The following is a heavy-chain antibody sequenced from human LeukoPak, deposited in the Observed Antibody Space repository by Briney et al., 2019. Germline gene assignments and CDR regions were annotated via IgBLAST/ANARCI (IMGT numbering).Heavy chain of an antibody. CDR1: GFTFSSYA. D-gene: IGHD2-15*01. CDR2: ISGSGGST. V-gene: IGHV3-23*01. Sequence: GGSLRLSCAASGFTFSSYAMSWVRQAPGKGLEWVSAISGSGGSTYYADSVKGRFTISRDNSKNTLYLQMNSLRAEDTAVYYCAKVIPPHIVVVVAATPIDYWGQGTLVTVSS. CDR3: AKVIPPHIVVVVAATPIDY. J-gene: IGHJ4*02.